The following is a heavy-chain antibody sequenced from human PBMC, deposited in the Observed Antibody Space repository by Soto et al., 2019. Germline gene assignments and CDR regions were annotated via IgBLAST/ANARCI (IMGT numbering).Heavy chain of an antibody. Sequence: QVQLVQSGAEVKKPGSSVKVSCKASGGTFSSYTVSWVRQAPGQGLEWMGRIIPILGIANYAQKFQGRVTITADKSTSTAYMELSSLRAEDTAVYYWARECPKRGGHYFDYWGQGTLVTVSS. CDR3: ARECPKRGGHYFDY. CDR2: IIPILGIA. CDR1: GGTFSSYT. V-gene: IGHV1-69*08. D-gene: IGHD3-16*01. J-gene: IGHJ4*02.